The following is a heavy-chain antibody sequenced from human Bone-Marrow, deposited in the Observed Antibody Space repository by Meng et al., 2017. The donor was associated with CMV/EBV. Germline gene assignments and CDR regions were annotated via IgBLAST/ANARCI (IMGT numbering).Heavy chain of an antibody. CDR2: MSHDETKK. Sequence: FSFRDYAMHWVRQVPGKGLEWVAIMSHDETKKFYADSVRGRFTISRDNSKSTLYLQLNSLRAEDTSVYYCARSRFLEWLSRRGYFDLWGRGTLVTVSS. D-gene: IGHD3-3*01. J-gene: IGHJ2*01. CDR3: ARSRFLEWLSRRGYFDL. CDR1: FSFRDYA. V-gene: IGHV3-30*07.